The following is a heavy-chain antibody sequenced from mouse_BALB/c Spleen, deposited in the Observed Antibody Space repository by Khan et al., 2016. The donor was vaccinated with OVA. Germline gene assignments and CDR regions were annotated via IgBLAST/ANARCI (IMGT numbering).Heavy chain of an antibody. J-gene: IGHJ2*01. CDR2: INPSTGYT. D-gene: IGHD1-1*01. Sequence: QVQLKQSGAELAKPGASVKMSCKASGYTFTSYWMHWVKQRPGQGLEWIGYINPSTGYTEYNQKFKDKATLTADKSSSTAYMQLSSLTSEDSAVXDCARRTTVVDYWGQGTTLTVSS. CDR3: ARRTTVVDY. V-gene: IGHV1-7*01. CDR1: GYTFTSYW.